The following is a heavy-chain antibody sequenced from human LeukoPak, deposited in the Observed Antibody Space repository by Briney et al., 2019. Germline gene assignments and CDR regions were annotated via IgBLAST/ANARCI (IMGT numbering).Heavy chain of an antibody. Sequence: SETLSLTCTVSGGSISSGSYYWSWIRQPAGKGLEWIGRIYTSGSTNYNPSLKSRVTISVDTSKNQFSLKLSSVTAADTAVYYCASQIGGYPRDWGQGTLVTVSS. CDR1: GGSISSGSYY. D-gene: IGHD5-12*01. CDR2: IYTSGST. CDR3: ASQIGGYPRD. V-gene: IGHV4-61*02. J-gene: IGHJ4*02.